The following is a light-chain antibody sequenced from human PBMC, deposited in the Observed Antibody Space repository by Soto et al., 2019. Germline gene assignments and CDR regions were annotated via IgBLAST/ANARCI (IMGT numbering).Light chain of an antibody. CDR3: QKSYRTPPT. CDR1: QSISSY. V-gene: IGKV1-39*01. CDR2: AAS. Sequence: DIQMTQSPSSLSASVGDRVTITCRASQSISSYLNWYQTKPGKAPKLLIYAASSLQSGVPSRFSGSGSGTDFTLTISSLQPEDFATYYCQKSYRTPPTFGGGTKVEIK. J-gene: IGKJ4*01.